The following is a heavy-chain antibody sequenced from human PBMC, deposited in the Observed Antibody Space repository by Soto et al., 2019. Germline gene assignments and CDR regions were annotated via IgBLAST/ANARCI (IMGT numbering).Heavy chain of an antibody. J-gene: IGHJ6*02. CDR2: ISGSGGST. CDR3: RLQLERRARYYYGMDV. CDR1: GFTFSSYA. D-gene: IGHD1-1*01. Sequence: GGSLRLSCAASGFTFSSYAMSWVRQAPGKGLEWVSAISGSGGSTYSADSVKGRFTISRDNSKNTLYLQMNSLRAEDTAVYYCRLQLERRARYYYGMDVWGQGTTVTVSS. V-gene: IGHV3-23*01.